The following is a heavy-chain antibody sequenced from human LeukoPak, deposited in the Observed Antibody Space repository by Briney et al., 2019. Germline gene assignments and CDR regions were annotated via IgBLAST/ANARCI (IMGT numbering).Heavy chain of an antibody. CDR3: TTDRLHTLLYYYGSGSYY. CDR2: IKSKTDRGTT. V-gene: IGHV3-15*01. CDR1: GITFSSYS. J-gene: IGHJ4*02. D-gene: IGHD3-10*01. Sequence: GGPLRLSCAASGITFSSYSVSWVRQAPGKGLAWVGRIKSKTDRGTTDYAAPVKGRFTISRDDSKNTLYLQMNSLKTEDTAVYYCTTDRLHTLLYYYGSGSYYWGQGTLVTVSS.